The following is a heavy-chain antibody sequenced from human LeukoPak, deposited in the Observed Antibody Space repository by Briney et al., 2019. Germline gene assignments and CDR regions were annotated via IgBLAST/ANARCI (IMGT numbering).Heavy chain of an antibody. CDR1: GFSFRIHS. J-gene: IGHJ4*02. Sequence: GGSLRLSCVSSGFSFRIHSMTWVRQAAGKGLEWVSSVSGGVDMSYYADSVKGRFTVSRDYSNNTLYLHMNSLRDEDTAVYYCARDYDYDSSGYSSDWGQGTLVTVSS. D-gene: IGHD3-22*01. V-gene: IGHV3-23*01. CDR2: VSGGVDMS. CDR3: ARDYDYDSSGYSSD.